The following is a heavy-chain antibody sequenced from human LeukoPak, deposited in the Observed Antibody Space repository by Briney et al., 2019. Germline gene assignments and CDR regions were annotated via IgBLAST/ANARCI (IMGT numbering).Heavy chain of an antibody. CDR3: ARHEAGTVDY. CDR2: IYYSGST. Sequence: SETLSLTCTVSGGSISSSSYYWGWIRQPPGRGLEWIGSIYYSGSTYYNPSLKSRVTISVDTSKNQFSLRLSSVTAADTAVYYCARHEAGTVDYWGQGTLVTVSS. J-gene: IGHJ4*02. V-gene: IGHV4-39*01. D-gene: IGHD6-19*01. CDR1: GGSISSSSYY.